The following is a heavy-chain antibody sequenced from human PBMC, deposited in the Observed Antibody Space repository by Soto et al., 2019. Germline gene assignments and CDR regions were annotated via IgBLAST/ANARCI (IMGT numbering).Heavy chain of an antibody. CDR1: GFSFESYS. CDR2: VSFDSKNK. J-gene: IGHJ6*02. V-gene: IGHV3-33*03. Sequence: LVESGGGVVQPGRSLTLSCGGSGFSFESYSMHWVRQAPGKGLEWVATVSFDSKNKYYIDSVEGRFTLSRDNAKNIVYLQMNSLRHDDTAVYYCAKETAQTTYSFYGMDVWGPGTTVTVSS. CDR3: AKETAQTTYSFYGMDV. D-gene: IGHD4-4*01.